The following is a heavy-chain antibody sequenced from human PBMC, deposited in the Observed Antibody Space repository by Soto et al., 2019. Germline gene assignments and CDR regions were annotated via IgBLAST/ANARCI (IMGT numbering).Heavy chain of an antibody. CDR1: GYTFTSYY. CDR2: INPSGGST. J-gene: IGHJ4*02. V-gene: IGHV1-46*01. Sequence: AASVQISCKASGYTFTSYYMHWVRQAPGQALEWMGIINPSGGSTSYAQKLQGRVSMTRDTSTNTVYIELRSLRSEDSAVYYCARNQYGYNLDDWGQGTLFTVSS. CDR3: ARNQYGYNLDD. D-gene: IGHD5-12*01.